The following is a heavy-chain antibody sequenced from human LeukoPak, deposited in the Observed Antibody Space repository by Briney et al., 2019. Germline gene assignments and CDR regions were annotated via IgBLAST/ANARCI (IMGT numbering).Heavy chain of an antibody. D-gene: IGHD3-10*01. CDR1: GFAFTNHA. J-gene: IGHJ4*02. V-gene: IGHV3-23*01. CDR2: IGGTDGST. CDR3: AKRDSHGSRPYYLDS. Sequence: QPGGSLRLSCVASGFAFTNHAMTWVRQAPGKGLEWVSSIGGTDGSTYYADSVRGRFTISRDNSKDTLYLQMNSLRVEDTATYYCAKRDSHGSRPYYLDSWGQGALVTVSS.